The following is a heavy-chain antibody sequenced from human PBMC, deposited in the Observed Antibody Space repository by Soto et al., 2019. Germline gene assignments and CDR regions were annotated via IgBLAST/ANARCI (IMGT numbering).Heavy chain of an antibody. J-gene: IGHJ6*03. CDR1: GGSFSGYY. CDR3: ARGPSGSYYYYSMDV. Sequence: QVQLQQWGAGLLKPSETLSLTCAVYGGSFSGYYWSWIRQPPGKGLEWIGEINHSGSTNYNPSLKSRVTISVDTSKNQFSLKLSSVTAADTAVYYCARGPSGSYYYYSMDVWGKGTTVTVSS. CDR2: INHSGST. V-gene: IGHV4-34*01. D-gene: IGHD1-26*01.